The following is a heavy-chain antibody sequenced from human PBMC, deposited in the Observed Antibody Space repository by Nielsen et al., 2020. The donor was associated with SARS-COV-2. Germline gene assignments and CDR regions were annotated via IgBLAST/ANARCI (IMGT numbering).Heavy chain of an antibody. CDR2: ISYDGSNK. Sequence: GGSLRLSCAASGFTFSSYAMHWVRQAPGKGLEWVAVISYDGSNKYYADSVKGRFAVSRDNAGNTVVLQIHSLRVEDTAVYYCAGGADFWSGTQRYYMDVWGKGTTVTVSS. J-gene: IGHJ6*03. D-gene: IGHD3-3*01. CDR3: AGGADFWSGTQRYYMDV. V-gene: IGHV3-30*09. CDR1: GFTFSSYA.